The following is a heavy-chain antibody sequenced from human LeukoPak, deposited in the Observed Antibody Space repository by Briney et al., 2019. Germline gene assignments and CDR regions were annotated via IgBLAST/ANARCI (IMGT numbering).Heavy chain of an antibody. CDR1: GYTFTGYY. V-gene: IGHV1-2*02. Sequence: ASVKVSCKASGYTFTGYYMHWVRQAPGQGLEWMGWINPNSGGTNYAQKLQGRVTMTTDTSTSTAYMELRSLRSDDTAVYYCARATYYYDSSGYYYISVCDYWGQGTLVTVSS. D-gene: IGHD3-22*01. J-gene: IGHJ4*02. CDR3: ARATYYYDSSGYYYISVCDY. CDR2: INPNSGGT.